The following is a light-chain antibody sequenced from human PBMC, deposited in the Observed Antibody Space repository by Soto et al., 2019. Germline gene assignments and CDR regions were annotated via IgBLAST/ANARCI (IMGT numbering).Light chain of an antibody. J-gene: IGLJ2*01. Sequence: QSALTQPPSASGSPGQSVTISCTGTSSDVGGYNYVSWYQQHPGTVPKLMIYEVTKRPSGVPDRFSGSKSGNTASLTVSGLQAEDEADYYCSSYAGSNILSVVFGGGTKLTVL. CDR1: SSDVGGYNY. V-gene: IGLV2-8*01. CDR3: SSYAGSNILSVV. CDR2: EVT.